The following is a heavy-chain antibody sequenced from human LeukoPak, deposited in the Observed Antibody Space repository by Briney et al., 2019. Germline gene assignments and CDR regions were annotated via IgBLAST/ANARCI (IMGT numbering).Heavy chain of an antibody. Sequence: SETLSLTRIVSGGSISSGGYYWRWIRQHPGKGLEWIGYIYYSGSTYYNPSLKSRVTISVDTSKNQFSLKLSSVTAAETAVYYCARALREVRYYDSSGYNFDYWGQGTLVTVSS. D-gene: IGHD3-22*01. J-gene: IGHJ4*02. CDR3: ARALREVRYYDSSGYNFDY. CDR2: IYYSGST. CDR1: GGSISSGGYY. V-gene: IGHV4-31*03.